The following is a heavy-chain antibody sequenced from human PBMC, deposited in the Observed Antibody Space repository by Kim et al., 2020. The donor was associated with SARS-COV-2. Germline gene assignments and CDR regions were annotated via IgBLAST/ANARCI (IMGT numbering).Heavy chain of an antibody. V-gene: IGHV3-30*18. J-gene: IGHJ6*02. CDR2: ISYDGSNK. CDR3: AKADTAMVTPLYYGMDV. Sequence: GGSLRLSCAASAFTFSSYGMHWVRQAPGKGLEWVAVISYDGSNKYYADSVKGRFTISRDNSKNTLYLQMNSLRAEDTAVYYCAKADTAMVTPLYYGMDVWGQGTTVTVSS. CDR1: AFTFSSYG. D-gene: IGHD5-18*01.